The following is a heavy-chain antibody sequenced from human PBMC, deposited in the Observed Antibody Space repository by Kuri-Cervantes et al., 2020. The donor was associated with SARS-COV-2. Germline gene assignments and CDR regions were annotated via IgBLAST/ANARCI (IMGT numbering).Heavy chain of an antibody. V-gene: IGHV1-69*05. CDR3: ARAVTDDSSGYKYYFDY. J-gene: IGHJ4*02. D-gene: IGHD3-22*01. CDR1: GGTFSSYA. Sequence: SVKVSCKASGGTFSSYAISWVRQAPGQGLEWMGGIIPIFGTANYAQKFQGRVTITTDESTSTAYMELSSLRSEDTAEYYCARAVTDDSSGYKYYFDYWGQGTLVTVSS. CDR2: IIPIFGTA.